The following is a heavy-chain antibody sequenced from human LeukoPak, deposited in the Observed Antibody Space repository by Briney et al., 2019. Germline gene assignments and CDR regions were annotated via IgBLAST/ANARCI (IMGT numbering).Heavy chain of an antibody. Sequence: PSETLSLTCTVSGGSISSYYWSWIRQPPGKGLEWIGYIYHSGSTYYNPSLKSRVTISVDRSKNQFSLKLSSVTAADTAVYYCARAPYYCSGGSCARYYFDYWGQGTLVTVSS. CDR1: GGSISSYY. J-gene: IGHJ4*02. D-gene: IGHD2-15*01. V-gene: IGHV4-59*12. CDR2: IYHSGST. CDR3: ARAPYYCSGGSCARYYFDY.